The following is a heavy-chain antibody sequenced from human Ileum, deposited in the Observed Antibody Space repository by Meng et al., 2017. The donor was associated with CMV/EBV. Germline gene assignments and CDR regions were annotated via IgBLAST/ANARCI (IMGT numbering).Heavy chain of an antibody. CDR1: GYTFTSYY. CDR3: ARDLPIGQQLVREDY. Sequence: SVKVFCKASGYTFTSYYIHWVRQAPGQGLEWMGRIIPILGIANYAQKFQGRVTITADKSTSTAYMELSSLRSEDTAVYYCARDLPIGQQLVREDYWGQGTLVTVSS. V-gene: IGHV1-69*04. J-gene: IGHJ4*02. CDR2: IIPILGIA. D-gene: IGHD6-13*01.